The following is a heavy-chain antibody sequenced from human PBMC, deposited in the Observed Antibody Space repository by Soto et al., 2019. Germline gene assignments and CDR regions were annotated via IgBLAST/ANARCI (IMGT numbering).Heavy chain of an antibody. CDR3: ARGIAARPLINYYYYGMDV. Sequence: SETLSLTCAVYGGSFSGYYWSWIRQPPGKGLEWIGEINHSGSTNYNPSLKSRVTISVDTSKNQFSLKLSSVTAADTAVYYCARGIAARPLINYYYYGMDVWGQGTTVTVSS. CDR2: INHSGST. J-gene: IGHJ6*02. D-gene: IGHD6-6*01. V-gene: IGHV4-34*01. CDR1: GGSFSGYY.